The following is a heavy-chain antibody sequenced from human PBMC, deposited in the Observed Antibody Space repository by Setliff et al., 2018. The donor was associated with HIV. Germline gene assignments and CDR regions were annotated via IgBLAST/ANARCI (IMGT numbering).Heavy chain of an antibody. V-gene: IGHV1-3*01. CDR3: ARDGCDSNRCYVYNWFDP. D-gene: IGHD2-2*01. J-gene: IGHJ5*02. CDR1: GYTFTSHT. CDR2: INAGNGNT. Sequence: ASVKVSCKTSGYTFTSHTIHWVRQAPGQGLEWMGWINAGNGNTKYSQKFQSRVTITRDTSATTAFMELSSLTSEDTAVYYCARDGCDSNRCYVYNWFDPWGQGTLVTVPQ.